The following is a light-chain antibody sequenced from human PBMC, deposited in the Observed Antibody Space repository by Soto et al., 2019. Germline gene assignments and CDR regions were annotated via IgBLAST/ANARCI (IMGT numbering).Light chain of an antibody. CDR2: GAS. Sequence: EIVLTQSPGTLSLSAGERATLSCRASQSVSSSSLAWYQQKPGQAPRLLIYGASSRATGVPDRFSGSWSGTDFALTINRLEPEDFTVYYCQQYGSSPLTFGGGTKVDIK. J-gene: IGKJ4*01. CDR1: QSVSSSS. V-gene: IGKV3-20*01. CDR3: QQYGSSPLT.